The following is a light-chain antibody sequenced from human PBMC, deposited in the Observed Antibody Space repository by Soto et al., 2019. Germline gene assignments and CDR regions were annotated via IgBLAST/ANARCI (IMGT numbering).Light chain of an antibody. V-gene: IGLV2-14*01. CDR1: TGAFGGYNY. J-gene: IGLJ2*01. CDR2: GVY. CDR3: SSFTNNNTPHVV. Sequence: QSVLTQPASVSGSPGRSHTTTSHETTGAFGGYNYVSWYQQHPDKAPKLMIYGVYNRPSGVSNRFSGSKSGNTASLTISGLQAEDEADYYCSSFTNNNTPHVVFGGGTKVTVL.